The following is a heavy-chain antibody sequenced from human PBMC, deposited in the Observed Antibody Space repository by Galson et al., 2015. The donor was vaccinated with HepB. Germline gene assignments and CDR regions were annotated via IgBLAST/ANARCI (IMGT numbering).Heavy chain of an antibody. V-gene: IGHV3-23*01. J-gene: IGHJ4*02. CDR3: AKVAIFGVVTPTSHFDY. CDR2: ISGSGGST. CDR1: GFTFSSYA. D-gene: IGHD3-3*01. Sequence: SLRLSCAASGFTFSSYAMSWVRQAPGKGLEWVSAISGSGGSTYYADSVKGRFTISRDNSKNTLYLQMNSLRAEDTAVYYCAKVAIFGVVTPTSHFDYWGQGTLVTVSS.